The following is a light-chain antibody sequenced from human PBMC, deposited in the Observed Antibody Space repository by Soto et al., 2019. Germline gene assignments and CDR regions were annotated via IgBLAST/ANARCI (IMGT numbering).Light chain of an antibody. CDR2: DAS. CDR3: QQRSNWPIT. V-gene: IGKV3-11*01. Sequence: EIVLTQSPATLSLSPGGRATLSCRASQNINRYLAWCHQKPGQPPRLLIYDASTRATGIPARFSGSGSWTDFTLTISSLEPEDFSVYYCQQRSNWPITFGQGTLLEIK. J-gene: IGKJ5*01. CDR1: QNINRY.